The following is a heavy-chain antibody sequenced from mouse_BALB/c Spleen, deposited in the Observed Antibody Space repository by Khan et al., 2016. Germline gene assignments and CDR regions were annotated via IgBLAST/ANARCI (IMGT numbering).Heavy chain of an antibody. Sequence: EVKLLESGGGLVRPGGSLKLSCAASGFDFSRYWMSWVRQAPGKGLEWIGEINPDSSTINYTPSLKDKFIISRDNAKNTLYLQMSKVRSEDTALYYCARLHYYGRFAYWGQGTLVTVSA. D-gene: IGHD1-2*01. V-gene: IGHV4-1*02. CDR1: GFDFSRYW. J-gene: IGHJ3*01. CDR3: ARLHYYGRFAY. CDR2: INPDSSTI.